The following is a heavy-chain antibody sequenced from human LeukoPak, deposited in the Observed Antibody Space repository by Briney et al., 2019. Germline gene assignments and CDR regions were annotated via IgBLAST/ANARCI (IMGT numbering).Heavy chain of an antibody. CDR3: ARNNGMDV. CDR1: GFALSSHW. J-gene: IGHJ6*02. V-gene: IGHV3-7*03. Sequence: GGSLRLSCAASGFALSSHWMTWVRQVPGRGPEWVANVNRDGSETYYLDSVKGRFTISKDNAKNSLYLQMNSVRAEDTALYHCARNNGMDVWGQGTTVIVSS. CDR2: VNRDGSET.